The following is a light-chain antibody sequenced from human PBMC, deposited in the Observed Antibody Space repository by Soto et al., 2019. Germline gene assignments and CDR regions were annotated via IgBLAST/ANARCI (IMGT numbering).Light chain of an antibody. J-gene: IGKJ5*01. CDR2: DTS. Sequence: EIVLTQSPATLSLSPGEAATLSCRASQSVVTYLAWYQQRPGQAPRLLIYDTSNRAAGIPARFSGSGSGTDFTLTISSIEPEDFAVYYCQQRFIGPPITFGQGTRLDIK. V-gene: IGKV3-11*01. CDR1: QSVVTY. CDR3: QQRFIGPPIT.